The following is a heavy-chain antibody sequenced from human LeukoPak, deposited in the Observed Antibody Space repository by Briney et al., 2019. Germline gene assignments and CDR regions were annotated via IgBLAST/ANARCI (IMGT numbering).Heavy chain of an antibody. J-gene: IGHJ6*04. CDR1: GGSISSGDYY. CDR3: ARGEFGELLSYYYGMDV. CDR2: IYYSGST. V-gene: IGHV4-30-4*01. Sequence: SQTLSLTCTVSGGSISSGDYYWSWIRQPPGKGLEWIGYIYYSGSTYYNPSLKSRVTISVDTSKNQFSLELSSVTAADTAVYYCARGEFGELLSYYYGMDVWGKGTTVTVSS. D-gene: IGHD3-10*01.